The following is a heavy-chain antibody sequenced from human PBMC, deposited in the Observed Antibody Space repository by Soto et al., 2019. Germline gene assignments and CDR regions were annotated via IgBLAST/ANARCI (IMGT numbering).Heavy chain of an antibody. J-gene: IGHJ4*02. Sequence: QVHLVQSGAEVKKPGASVKVSCKAAGYTFTSYGIQWVRQAPGQRLEWMGWINAGNGNTEYSQKIQGRITITRDTSARTAYMELSSLRSEDTAVYYCARDSEYAYVWGNYRYTGRVFDYWGQGTLVTVSS. V-gene: IGHV1-3*01. CDR3: ARDSEYAYVWGNYRYTGRVFDY. CDR1: GYTFTSYG. CDR2: INAGNGNT. D-gene: IGHD3-16*02.